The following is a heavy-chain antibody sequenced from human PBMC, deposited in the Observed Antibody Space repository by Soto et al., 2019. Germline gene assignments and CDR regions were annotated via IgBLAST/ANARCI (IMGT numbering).Heavy chain of an antibody. Sequence: QVQLVQSGAEVEKPGASVKVSCRPSGYTFTTFDINWVRQAPGQGLEWMGWMSPNSGNTGYAQKFQGRVVMTRDTAISTAYMELRSLTSEDTAVYYCARGITQGYDYWGQGTLVNVSS. D-gene: IGHD3-16*01. J-gene: IGHJ4*02. V-gene: IGHV1-8*01. CDR2: MSPNSGNT. CDR1: GYTFTTFD. CDR3: ARGITQGYDY.